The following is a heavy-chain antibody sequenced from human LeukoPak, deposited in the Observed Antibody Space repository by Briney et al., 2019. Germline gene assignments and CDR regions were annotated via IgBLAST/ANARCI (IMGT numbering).Heavy chain of an antibody. D-gene: IGHD2-2*02. CDR1: GYTLTELS. V-gene: IGHV1-24*01. CDR3: ATDYPQTIVVVPAAIGDWYFDL. J-gene: IGHJ2*01. CDR2: FDPEDGET. Sequence: ASVKVSCKVSGYTLTELSMHWVRQAPGKGLEWMGGFDPEDGETIYAQKFQGRVTMTEDTSTDTAYMELSSLRSEDTAVYYCATDYPQTIVVVPAAIGDWYFDLWGRGTLVTVSS.